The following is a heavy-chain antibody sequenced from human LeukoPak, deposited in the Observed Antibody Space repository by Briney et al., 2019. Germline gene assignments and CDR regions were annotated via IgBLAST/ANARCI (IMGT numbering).Heavy chain of an antibody. D-gene: IGHD1-26*01. J-gene: IGHJ3*02. CDR2: IYYSGSS. CDR3: ARHKGEWELPLGHAFDI. V-gene: IGHV4-39*01. Sequence: SETLSLTCTVSGGSISSSSYYWGWIRQPPGQGLEWIASIYYSGSSYYNPSLKSRVTISVDTSKNQFSLKLSSVTAADTAVYYCARHKGEWELPLGHAFDIWGQGTMVTVSS. CDR1: GGSISSSSYY.